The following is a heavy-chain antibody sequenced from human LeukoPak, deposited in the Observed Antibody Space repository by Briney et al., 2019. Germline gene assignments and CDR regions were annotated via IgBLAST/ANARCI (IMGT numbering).Heavy chain of an antibody. Sequence: ASVKVSCKASGYTFTGYYMHWVRQAPGQGPEWMGRINPNSGGTNYAQKFQGRVTMTRDTSISTAYMELSRLRSDDTAVYYCARDYSSSWYGWFDPWGQGTLVTVSS. V-gene: IGHV1-2*06. CDR1: GYTFTGYY. CDR3: ARDYSSSWYGWFDP. CDR2: INPNSGGT. D-gene: IGHD6-13*01. J-gene: IGHJ5*02.